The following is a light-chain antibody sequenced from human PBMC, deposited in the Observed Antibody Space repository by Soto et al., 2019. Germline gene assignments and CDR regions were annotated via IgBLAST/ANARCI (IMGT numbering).Light chain of an antibody. J-gene: IGLJ2*01. Sequence: QAVLTQPASVSGSPGQSITISCTGTSSDVGGYNYVSWYQQHPGKAPKLMIYDVSNRPSGVSNRFSGSKSGNTASLTISGLQAEDEADYYCSSYTSSSTPHVVFGGGTPLTVL. CDR1: SSDVGGYNY. CDR3: SSYTSSSTPHVV. V-gene: IGLV2-14*01. CDR2: DVS.